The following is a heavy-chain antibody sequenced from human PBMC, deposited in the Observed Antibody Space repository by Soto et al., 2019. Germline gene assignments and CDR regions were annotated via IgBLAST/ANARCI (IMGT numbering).Heavy chain of an antibody. CDR3: ARSEGGFWSGYYLYYYYYGMDV. CDR2: IYYSGST. CDR1: GGSISSSSYY. Sequence: SETLSLTCTVSGGSISSSSYYWGWIRQPPGKGLEWIGSIYYSGSTYYNPSLKSRVTISVDTSKNQFSLKLSSVTAADTAVYYCARSEGGFWSGYYLYYYYYGMDVWGQGTTVTSP. D-gene: IGHD3-3*01. J-gene: IGHJ6*02. V-gene: IGHV4-39*01.